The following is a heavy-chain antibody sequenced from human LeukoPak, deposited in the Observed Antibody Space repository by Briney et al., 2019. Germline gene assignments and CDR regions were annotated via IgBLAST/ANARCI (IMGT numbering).Heavy chain of an antibody. CDR1: GFTFSSYA. J-gene: IGHJ5*02. V-gene: IGHV3-23*01. CDR3: AKDPPDWFDP. Sequence: GGSLRLSCAASGFTFSSYAMSWVRQAPGKGLEWVSAIRGGDGSSYYADSVKGRFTISRDNSKNTLYLQMNSLRAEDTAVYYCAKDPPDWFDPWGQGTLVTVSS. CDR2: IRGGDGSS.